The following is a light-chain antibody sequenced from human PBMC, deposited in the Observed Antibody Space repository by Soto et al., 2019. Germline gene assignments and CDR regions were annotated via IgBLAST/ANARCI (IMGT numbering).Light chain of an antibody. Sequence: DIQMTQSPSAMSASVGDRVTITCRASQGISNHSVWFQQKPGKVPKRLIYDASSLQAGVPSRFSGSGSGTDFTLTISSLQPEDFATYYCLHHHNFPLTFGQGTRLE. J-gene: IGKJ5*01. CDR1: QGISNH. V-gene: IGKV1-17*03. CDR3: LHHHNFPLT. CDR2: DAS.